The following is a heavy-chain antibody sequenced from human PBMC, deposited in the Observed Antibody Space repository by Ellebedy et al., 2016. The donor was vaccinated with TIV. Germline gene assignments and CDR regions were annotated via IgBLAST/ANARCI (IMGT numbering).Heavy chain of an antibody. V-gene: IGHV4-59*01. Sequence: SETLSLTCTVSGSSISRDYWSWIRQPPGKGLEWIGYIYYSGSTNYNPSLKSRVTISIDTSRKQFSLKLSSVTAADTAIYYCAFSAAMDAFDIWGQGTMVTVSS. D-gene: IGHD2-2*01. J-gene: IGHJ3*02. CDR3: AFSAAMDAFDI. CDR2: IYYSGST. CDR1: GSSISRDY.